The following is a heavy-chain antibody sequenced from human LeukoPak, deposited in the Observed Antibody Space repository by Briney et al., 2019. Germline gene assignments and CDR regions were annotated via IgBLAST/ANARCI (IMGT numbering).Heavy chain of an antibody. CDR1: GGSISSYY. CDR3: ARGGTFTSLDY. D-gene: IGHD1-26*01. V-gene: IGHV4-59*01. Sequence: PSETLSLTCTVSGGSISSYYWSWIRQPPGKGLEWIGYIYYSGSTNYNPSLKSRVTISVDTSKNQFSLKLSSVTAADTAVYYCARGGTFTSLDYWGQGTLVTVSS. CDR2: IYYSGST. J-gene: IGHJ4*02.